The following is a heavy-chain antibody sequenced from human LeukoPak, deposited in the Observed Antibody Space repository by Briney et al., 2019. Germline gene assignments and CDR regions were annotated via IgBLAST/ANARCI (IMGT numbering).Heavy chain of an antibody. CDR1: GGSISSYH. CDR2: IYYSGST. D-gene: IGHD1-7*01. J-gene: IGHJ5*02. V-gene: IGHV4-59*01. Sequence: SETLSLTCTVSGGSISSYHWSWIRQPPGRGLEWIGYIYYSGSTNYNPSLKSRVTISVDTSKNQFSLKLSSVTAADTAVYYCARGSYNWNYNWFDPWGQGTLVTVSS. CDR3: ARGSYNWNYNWFDP.